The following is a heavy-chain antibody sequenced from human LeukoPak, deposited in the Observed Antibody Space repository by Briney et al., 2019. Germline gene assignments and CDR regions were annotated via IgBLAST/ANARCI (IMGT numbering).Heavy chain of an antibody. CDR3: AKDHSALGGSYYYDY. CDR2: ISGSGGST. D-gene: IGHD2-15*01. Sequence: GGSLRLSCAASGFIFSSYAMSRVRQAPGEGLEWVSAISGSGGSTYYADSVKGRFTISRDNSKNALYLQMNRLSAEDTDVYYCAKDHSALGGSYYYDYWVQGTLVTVSS. J-gene: IGHJ4*02. CDR1: GFIFSSYA. V-gene: IGHV3-23*01.